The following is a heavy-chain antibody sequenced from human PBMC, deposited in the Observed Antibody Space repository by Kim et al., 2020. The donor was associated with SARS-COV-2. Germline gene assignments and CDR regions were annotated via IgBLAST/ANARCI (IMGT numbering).Heavy chain of an antibody. Sequence: SETLSLTCAVYGVSFSGSYWSWIRQPPGKGLEWIGEINHSGSTNYNPSLKSRVTISVETSKNQFSLKLSSVTAADTAVYYCARAPGRGGDRPRYFDLWGRGTLVTVSS. J-gene: IGHJ2*01. CDR2: INHSGST. V-gene: IGHV4-34*01. D-gene: IGHD2-21*02. CDR1: GVSFSGSY. CDR3: ARAPGRGGDRPRYFDL.